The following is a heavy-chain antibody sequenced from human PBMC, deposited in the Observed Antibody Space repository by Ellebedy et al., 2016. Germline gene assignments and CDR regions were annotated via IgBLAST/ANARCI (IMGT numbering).Heavy chain of an antibody. Sequence: SETLSLXXTVSGGSISSYYWSWVRQPPGKGLEWIGEIYHSGSTNYNPSLKSRVTISVDKSKNQFSLKLSSVTAADTAVYYCARDLMGSSHAFDIWGQGTMVTVSS. CDR1: GGSISSYY. CDR2: IYHSGST. V-gene: IGHV4-4*02. D-gene: IGHD6-13*01. J-gene: IGHJ3*02. CDR3: ARDLMGSSHAFDI.